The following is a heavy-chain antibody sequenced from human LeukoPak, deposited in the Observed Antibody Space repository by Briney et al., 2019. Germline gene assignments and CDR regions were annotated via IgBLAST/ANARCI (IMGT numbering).Heavy chain of an antibody. CDR2: TYPGDSDT. D-gene: IGHD4-17*01. Sequence: GESLKISCKGSAYSFTSYWIGWVRQMTVKGMEWMGFTYPGDSDTRYSPSFQGQVTIPADKSISTAYLQWSSLKASDTAMYYCARRRRDYGDSWFDPWGQGTLVTVSS. CDR1: AYSFTSYW. V-gene: IGHV5-51*01. CDR3: ARRRRDYGDSWFDP. J-gene: IGHJ5*02.